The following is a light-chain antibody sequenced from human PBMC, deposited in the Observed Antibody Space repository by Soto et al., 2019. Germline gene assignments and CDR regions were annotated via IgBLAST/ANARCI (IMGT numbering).Light chain of an antibody. Sequence: EIVLTQSPGTLSLSPGERATLSCRSSQSVSSNYLAWYQQKLDQAPRLVIYDVSGRATGIPDRFSGSGSGTDFTLTISRLEPEDFAVYYCQQYGSSPTFGQGTKVEIK. J-gene: IGKJ1*01. CDR2: DVS. CDR3: QQYGSSPT. CDR1: QSVSSNY. V-gene: IGKV3-20*01.